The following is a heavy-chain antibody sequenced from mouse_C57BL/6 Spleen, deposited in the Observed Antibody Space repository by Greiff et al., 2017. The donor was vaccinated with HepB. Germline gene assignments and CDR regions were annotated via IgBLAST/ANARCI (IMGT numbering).Heavy chain of an antibody. CDR2: IDPETGGT. J-gene: IGHJ2*01. CDR3: TRGLSYVDY. Sequence: QVQLQQSGAELVRPGASVTLSCKASGYTFTDYEMHWVKQTPVNGLEWIGAIDPETGGTAYNQKFKGKAILTADKSSSTAYMEPRSLTSEDSAVYYCTRGLSYVDYWGQGTTLTVSS. CDR1: GYTFTDYE. V-gene: IGHV1-15*01. D-gene: IGHD3-1*01.